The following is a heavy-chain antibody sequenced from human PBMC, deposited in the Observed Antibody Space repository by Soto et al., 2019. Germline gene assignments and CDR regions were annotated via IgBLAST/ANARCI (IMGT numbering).Heavy chain of an antibody. Sequence: PGGSLRLSCAASGFTFSSYAMSWVRQAPGKGLEWVSAISGSGGSTYYADSVKGRFTISRDNSKNTLYLQMNSLRAEDTAVYYCAKALPRGSYYDFWSGYYSFDYWGQGTLVTVSS. CDR1: GFTFSSYA. J-gene: IGHJ4*02. CDR3: AKALPRGSYYDFWSGYYSFDY. V-gene: IGHV3-23*01. D-gene: IGHD3-3*01. CDR2: ISGSGGST.